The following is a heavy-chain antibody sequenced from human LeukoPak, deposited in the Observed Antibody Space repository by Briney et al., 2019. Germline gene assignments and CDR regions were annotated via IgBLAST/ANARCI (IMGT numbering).Heavy chain of an antibody. CDR2: YSGST. J-gene: IGHJ4*02. V-gene: IGHV4-39*01. Sequence: SETLSLTYTVSGGSISSSSYYWAWIRQPPGKGLEYIGSYSGSTYYNPSLKSRVTISVDRSKKQFSLKLSSVTAADTAVYYCARSSYGAGSKPYWVDYWGQGTLVTVSS. CDR1: GGSISSSSYY. D-gene: IGHD3-10*01. CDR3: ARSSYGAGSKPYWVDY.